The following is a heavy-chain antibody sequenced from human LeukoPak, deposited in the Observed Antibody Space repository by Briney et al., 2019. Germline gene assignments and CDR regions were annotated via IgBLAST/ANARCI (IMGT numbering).Heavy chain of an antibody. J-gene: IGHJ6*03. CDR2: ISSSSSYI. V-gene: IGHV3-21*01. CDR3: ARDAWYYDFWSGYATRYYYYYYMDV. D-gene: IGHD3-3*01. Sequence: KPGGSLRLSCAASGFTFSSYSMNWVRQAPGKGLEWVSSISSSSSYIYYADSVKGRFTVSRDNAKNSLYLQMNSLRAEDTAVYYCARDAWYYDFWSGYATRYYYYYYMDVWGKGTTVTVSS. CDR1: GFTFSSYS.